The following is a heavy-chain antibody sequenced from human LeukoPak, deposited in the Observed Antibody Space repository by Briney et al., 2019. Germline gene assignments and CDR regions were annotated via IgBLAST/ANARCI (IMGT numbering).Heavy chain of an antibody. V-gene: IGHV3-23*01. CDR1: GFTFSSYA. Sequence: PGGSLRLSCAASGFTFSSYAMNCVRQAPGKGLEWVSAISGSSGGTYYADSVKGRVTISRDNSKNTLYLQMNSLRAEDTAVYYCAKELIVGAKPPGYWGQGTLVTVSS. J-gene: IGHJ4*02. CDR2: ISGSSGGT. CDR3: AKELIVGAKPPGY. D-gene: IGHD1-26*01.